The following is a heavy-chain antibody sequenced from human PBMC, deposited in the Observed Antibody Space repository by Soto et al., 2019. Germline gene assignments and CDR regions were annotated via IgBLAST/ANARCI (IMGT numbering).Heavy chain of an antibody. J-gene: IGHJ6*03. Sequence: GGSLRLSCAASGFTFSSYWMSWVRQAPGKGLEWVANIKQDGSEKYYVDSVKGRFTISRDNAKNSLYLQMNSLRAEDTAVYYCARETPRGYYGDYYYYMDVWGKGTTVTVSS. D-gene: IGHD3-22*01. V-gene: IGHV3-7*01. CDR3: ARETPRGYYGDYYYYMDV. CDR1: GFTFSSYW. CDR2: IKQDGSEK.